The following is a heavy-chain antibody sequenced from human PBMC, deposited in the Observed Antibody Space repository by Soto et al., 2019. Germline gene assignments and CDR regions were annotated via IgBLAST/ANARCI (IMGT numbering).Heavy chain of an antibody. V-gene: IGHV3-21*01. CDR3: AREGYDSSGYYYHAFDN. Sequence: GGSLRLSCAASGFTFSSYSMNWVRQAPGKGLEWVSSISSSSSYIYYADSVKGRFTISRDNAKNSLYLQMNSLRAEDTAVYYCAREGYDSSGYYYHAFDNWGQGTMVTVSS. CDR2: ISSSSSYI. D-gene: IGHD3-22*01. CDR1: GFTFSSYS. J-gene: IGHJ3*02.